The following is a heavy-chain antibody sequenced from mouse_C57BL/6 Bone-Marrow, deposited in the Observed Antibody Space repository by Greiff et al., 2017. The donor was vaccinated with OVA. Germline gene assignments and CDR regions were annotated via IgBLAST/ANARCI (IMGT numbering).Heavy chain of an antibody. Sequence: QVHVKQSGAELVRPGTSVKVSCKASGYAFTNYLIEWVKQRPGQGLEWIGVINPGSGGTNYNEKFKGKATLTADKSSSTAYMQLSSLTSEDSAVYFCARRGDDGYRYAMDYWGQGTSVTVSS. J-gene: IGHJ4*01. D-gene: IGHD2-3*01. CDR1: GYAFTNYL. CDR3: ARRGDDGYRYAMDY. CDR2: INPGSGGT. V-gene: IGHV1-54*01.